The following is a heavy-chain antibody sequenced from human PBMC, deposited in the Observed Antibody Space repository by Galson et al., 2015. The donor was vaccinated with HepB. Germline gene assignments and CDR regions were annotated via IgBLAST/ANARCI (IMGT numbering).Heavy chain of an antibody. CDR2: IYYSGST. D-gene: IGHD2-21*01. J-gene: IGHJ3*02. V-gene: IGHV4-39*01. CDR3: ASPIPPPGEGDAFDI. Sequence: LSLTCTVSGGSISSSSYYWGWIRQPPGKGLEWIGSIYYSGSTYYNPSLKSRVTISVDTSKNQFSLKLSSVTAADTAVYYCASPIPPPGEGDAFDIWGQGTMVTVSS. CDR1: GGSISSSSYY.